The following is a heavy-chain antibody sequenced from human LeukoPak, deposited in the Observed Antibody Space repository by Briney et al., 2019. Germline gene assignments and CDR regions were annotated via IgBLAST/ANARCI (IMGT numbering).Heavy chain of an antibody. Sequence: GSVKVSCKASGYTFIDFHIHWVRQAPGQGLEWMGWTNPNSGGTKYAQKFQGRVTMTRDMSVNTVYMDLRSLTSDDTAVYYCARDQFDLWGQGTLVSVSS. J-gene: IGHJ5*02. CDR2: TNPNSGGT. CDR1: GYTFIDFH. V-gene: IGHV1-2*02. CDR3: ARDQFDL.